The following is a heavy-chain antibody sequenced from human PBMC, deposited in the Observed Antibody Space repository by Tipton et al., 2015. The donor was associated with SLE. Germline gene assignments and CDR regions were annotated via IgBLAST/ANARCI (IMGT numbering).Heavy chain of an antibody. CDR2: VSYSGVT. Sequence: TLSLTCTVSDDSITTDYRTWIRQPPGKGLEYIGYVSYSGVTNSNPSLQSRVTMSIDASKKQVSLRLSSVTAADTAVYYCAGSPGVTLFRIVTYLDLGGQGILVTVYS. D-gene: IGHD3-3*01. CDR1: DDSITTDY. CDR3: AGSPGVTLFRIVTYLDL. V-gene: IGHV4-59*13. J-gene: IGHJ4*02.